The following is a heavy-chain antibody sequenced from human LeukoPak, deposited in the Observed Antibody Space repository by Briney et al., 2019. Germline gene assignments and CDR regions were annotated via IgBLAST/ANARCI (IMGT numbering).Heavy chain of an antibody. V-gene: IGHV1-18*01. CDR2: ISAYNGNT. Sequence: VASVKVSCKASGYTFTSYGISWVRQAPGQGLEWMGWISAYNGNTNYAQKLQGRVTMTTDTSTSTAYMELRSLRSDDTAVYYCARGEFSGYSSSWYANYYYYMDVWGKGTTVTVSS. J-gene: IGHJ6*03. CDR3: ARGEFSGYSSSWYANYYYYMDV. CDR1: GYTFTSYG. D-gene: IGHD6-13*01.